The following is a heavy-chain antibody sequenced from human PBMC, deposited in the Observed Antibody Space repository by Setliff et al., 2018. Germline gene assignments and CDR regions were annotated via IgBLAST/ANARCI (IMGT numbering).Heavy chain of an antibody. D-gene: IGHD7-27*01. Sequence: PGESLTISCKGSGRSFTSFWIGWVRQMPGKGLEWMGIIFPTDSDTRYSPSFRGQVTISADKSISTAYLQWSSLKASDTAIYYCARVGIKGGYYFDYWGQGTLGTVSS. CDR2: IFPTDSDT. J-gene: IGHJ4*02. CDR1: GRSFTSFW. V-gene: IGHV5-51*01. CDR3: ARVGIKGGYYFDY.